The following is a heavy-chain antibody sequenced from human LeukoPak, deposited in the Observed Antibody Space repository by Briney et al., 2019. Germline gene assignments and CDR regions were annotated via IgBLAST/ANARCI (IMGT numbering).Heavy chain of an antibody. CDR1: GFTFSNYA. Sequence: PGGSLRLSCVASGFTFSNYAMTRVRQAPGKGLEWVSGISSNSYIHYADSVKGRFTVSRDNAENSLYLQMNSLRAEDTAVYYCARLPGYYYYYYYMDVWGKGTTVTVSS. CDR3: ARLPGYYYYYYYMDV. V-gene: IGHV3-21*01. CDR2: ISSNSYI. J-gene: IGHJ6*03.